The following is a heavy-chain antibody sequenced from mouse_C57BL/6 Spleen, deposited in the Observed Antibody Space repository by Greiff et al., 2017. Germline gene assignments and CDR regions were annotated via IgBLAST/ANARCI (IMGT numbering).Heavy chain of an antibody. CDR1: GYTFTSYW. Sequence: QVQLQQPGAELVRPGTSVKLSCKASGYTFTSYWMNWVKQRPGQGLEWIGVIDPSDSYTNYNQKFKGKATLTVDTSSSTAYMQLSSLTSEDSAVYYCARGNGYLIFFDYWGQGTTLTVSS. CDR3: ARGNGYLIFFDY. D-gene: IGHD2-3*01. V-gene: IGHV1-59*01. J-gene: IGHJ2*01. CDR2: IDPSDSYT.